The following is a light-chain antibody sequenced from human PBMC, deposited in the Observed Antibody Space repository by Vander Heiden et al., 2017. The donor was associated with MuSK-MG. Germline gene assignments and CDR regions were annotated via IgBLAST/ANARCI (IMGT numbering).Light chain of an antibody. Sequence: EIVMTQSPVTLSVSPGERATLSCRASQSVSSNLAWYQQKPGQAPRLLIYGASTRATGIPAKFSGSGSGTEFTLTISSLQSEDSAVYYCHQYNNWAPRYNVGQGTKLEI. CDR3: HQYNNWAPRYN. J-gene: IGKJ2*01. CDR2: GAS. CDR1: QSVSSN. V-gene: IGKV3-15*01.